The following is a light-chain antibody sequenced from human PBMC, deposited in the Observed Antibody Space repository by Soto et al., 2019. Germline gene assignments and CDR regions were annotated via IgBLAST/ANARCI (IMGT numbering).Light chain of an antibody. CDR2: AAS. V-gene: IGKV3-15*01. CDR1: QSVGSD. Sequence: EIVMTQSPATLSVSPGERATLSCRASQSVGSDLAWYQHKTGQAPRLLIYAASTRATGVPGRFSGSGSGTDFTLTISRLKSEDFAVYYCQQYNNWPRTFGGGTQVEIK. J-gene: IGKJ4*01. CDR3: QQYNNWPRT.